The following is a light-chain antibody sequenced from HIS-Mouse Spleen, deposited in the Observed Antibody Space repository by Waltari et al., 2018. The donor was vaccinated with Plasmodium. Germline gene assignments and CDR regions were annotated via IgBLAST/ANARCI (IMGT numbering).Light chain of an antibody. CDR1: ALQTKY. V-gene: IGLV3-10*01. Sequence: SYELTQPPSVSVTPGKTAGITCSGDALQTKYAYWYQQKSGHAPVLVIYEDRKRPSGIPERVSGSSSGTMATLTISGAQVEDEADYYCYSTDSSGNHRVFGGGTKLTVL. CDR3: YSTDSSGNHRV. CDR2: EDR. J-gene: IGLJ3*02.